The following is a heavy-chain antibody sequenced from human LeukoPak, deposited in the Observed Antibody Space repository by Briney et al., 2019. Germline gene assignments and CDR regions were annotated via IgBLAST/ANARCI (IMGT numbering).Heavy chain of an antibody. V-gene: IGHV3-30*18. CDR3: AKDLDIVVVVAATGFDY. Sequence: GRSLRLSCAASGFTFSSYGMHWVRQAPGKGLEWVAFISFDGGDKYYADSVKGRLTISRDNSKYTLDLQMNSLRAEDTAIYYCAKDLDIVVVVAATGFDYWGQGTLVTVSS. J-gene: IGHJ4*02. D-gene: IGHD2-15*01. CDR2: ISFDGGDK. CDR1: GFTFSSYG.